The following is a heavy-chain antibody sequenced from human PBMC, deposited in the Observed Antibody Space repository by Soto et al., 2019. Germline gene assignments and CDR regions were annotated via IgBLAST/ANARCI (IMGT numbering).Heavy chain of an antibody. V-gene: IGHV1-18*01. Sequence: QVPLLQSAAEVKKPGASVKVSCKASGYTFTNFGVTWVRQAPGQGLEWMGWISAYTDDPNYARKFQGRVTMTIDTSTSTAYMDLRSLTSDDTAVYYCARVIPGAEAWFDPWGQGTLVTVSS. D-gene: IGHD2-2*01. CDR2: ISAYTDDP. CDR1: GYTFTNFG. J-gene: IGHJ5*02. CDR3: ARVIPGAEAWFDP.